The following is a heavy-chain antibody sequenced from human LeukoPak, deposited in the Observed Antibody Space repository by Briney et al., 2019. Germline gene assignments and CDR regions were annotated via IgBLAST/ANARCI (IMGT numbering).Heavy chain of an antibody. CDR1: GGTFSSYA. J-gene: IGHJ5*01. V-gene: IGHV1-69*04. CDR2: IIPILGIA. Sequence: GASVKVSCKASGGTFSSYAISWVRQARGQGLEWMGRIIPILGIANYAQKFQGRVTITADKSTSTAYMELSSLRSEDTAVYYCARDRREWELLYWFDYWGQGTLVTVSS. D-gene: IGHD1-26*01. CDR3: ARDRREWELLYWFDY.